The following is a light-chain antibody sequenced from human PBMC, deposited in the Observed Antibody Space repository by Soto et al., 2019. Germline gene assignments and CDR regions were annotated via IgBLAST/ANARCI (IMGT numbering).Light chain of an antibody. CDR2: GAS. J-gene: IGKJ4*01. V-gene: IGKV3D-15*01. CDR3: QQYGSSPPLS. CDR1: QSVNTN. Sequence: EIVMTQSPATLSVSPGERATLSCRASQSVNTNVAWYQQEPGQAPRLLIYGASTRATGIPARFSGSVSGTEFALTISSLQSEDFAVYYCQQYGSSPPLSFGGGTKVEIK.